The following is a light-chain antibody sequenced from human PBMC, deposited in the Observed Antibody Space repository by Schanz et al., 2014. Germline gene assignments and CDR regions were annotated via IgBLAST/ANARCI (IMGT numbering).Light chain of an antibody. Sequence: QSALTQHDEGKGEKGERITISCTGTSSDVESYNFVSWYQQHPGKAPKLMIYEGSKRPSGVSPRFSGSKSGNTASLTISGLQAEDEADYYCQSYDSSLTGSVFGGGTKLTVL. CDR1: SSDVESYNF. CDR3: QSYDSSLTGSV. V-gene: IGLV2-14*02. CDR2: EGS. J-gene: IGLJ2*01.